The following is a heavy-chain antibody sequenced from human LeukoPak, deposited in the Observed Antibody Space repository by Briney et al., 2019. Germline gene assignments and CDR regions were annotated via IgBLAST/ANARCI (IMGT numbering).Heavy chain of an antibody. Sequence: SVKVSCKASGGTFSSYAISWVRQAPGQGLEWMGGIIPIFGTANYAQKFQGRVTITADGSTSTAYMELSSLRSEDTAVYYCARDLLGYCSSTSCPRTGYGMDVWGKGTTVTVSS. D-gene: IGHD2-2*01. CDR3: ARDLLGYCSSTSCPRTGYGMDV. V-gene: IGHV1-69*13. J-gene: IGHJ6*04. CDR2: IIPIFGTA. CDR1: GGTFSSYA.